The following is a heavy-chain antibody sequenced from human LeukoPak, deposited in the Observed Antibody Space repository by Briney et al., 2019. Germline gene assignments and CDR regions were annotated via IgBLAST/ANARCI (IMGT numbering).Heavy chain of an antibody. CDR2: IRSKANSYAT. Sequence: GGSLRLSCAASGFTFSGSAMHWVRQASGKGLEWVGRIRSKANSYATAYAASVKGRFTISRDDSKNTAYLQMNSLKTEDTAVYYCTSPTVVTQSFDYWGQGTLVTVSS. D-gene: IGHD4-23*01. CDR1: GFTFSGSA. V-gene: IGHV3-73*01. CDR3: TSPTVVTQSFDY. J-gene: IGHJ4*02.